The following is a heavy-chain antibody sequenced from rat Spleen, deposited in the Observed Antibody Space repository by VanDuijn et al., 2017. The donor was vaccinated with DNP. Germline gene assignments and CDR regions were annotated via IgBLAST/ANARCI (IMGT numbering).Heavy chain of an antibody. Sequence: QVQLTESGPGLVQPSQTLSLTCTVSGFSLNSYGVAWVRQPPGKGLEWIGAIWSGGNTEYNSALKSRLSINRDTSKSQVLLTMNSLQTEDTAMYFCASSRSNWGGYAMDAWGQGTSVTVSS. CDR3: ASSRSNWGGYAMDA. J-gene: IGHJ4*01. CDR1: GFSLNSYG. D-gene: IGHD5-1*01. CDR2: IWSGGNT. V-gene: IGHV2-16*01.